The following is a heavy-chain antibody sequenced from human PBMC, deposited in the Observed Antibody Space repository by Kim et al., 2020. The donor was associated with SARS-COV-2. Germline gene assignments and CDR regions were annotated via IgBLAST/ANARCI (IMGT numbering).Heavy chain of an antibody. D-gene: IGHD6-19*01. CDR1: GGTFSSYA. CDR2: IIPIFGTA. J-gene: IGHJ3*02. V-gene: IGHV1-69*13. Sequence: SVKVSCKASGGTFSSYAISWVRQAPGQGLEWMGGIIPIFGTANYAQKFQGRVTITADESTSTAYMELSSLRSEDTAVYYCARTPGLVRGAFDIWGQGTMVTVSS. CDR3: ARTPGLVRGAFDI.